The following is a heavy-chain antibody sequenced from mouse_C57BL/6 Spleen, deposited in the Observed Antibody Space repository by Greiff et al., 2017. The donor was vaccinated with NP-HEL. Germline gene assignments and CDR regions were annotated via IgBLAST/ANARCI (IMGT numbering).Heavy chain of an antibody. D-gene: IGHD2-4*01. CDR1: GYTFTDYE. V-gene: IGHV1-15*01. Sequence: QVQLKESGAELVRPGASVTLSCKASGYTFTDYEMHWVKQTPVHGLEWIGAIDPETGGTAYNQKFKGKAILTADKSSSTAYMELRSLTSEDAAVYYCTRDDYDGVFDYWGQGTTLTVSS. CDR3: TRDDYDGVFDY. CDR2: IDPETGGT. J-gene: IGHJ2*01.